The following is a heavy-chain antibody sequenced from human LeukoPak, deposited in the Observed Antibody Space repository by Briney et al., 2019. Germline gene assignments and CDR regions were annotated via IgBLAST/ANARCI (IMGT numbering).Heavy chain of an antibody. Sequence: PSETLSLTCTVSGGSISSSSYYWGWIRQPPGKGLEWIGSIYHSGSTYYNPSLKSRVTISVDTSKNQFSLKLSSVTAADTAVYYCARDSVRGPDYWGQGTLVTVSS. CDR3: ARDSVRGPDY. D-gene: IGHD3-16*01. V-gene: IGHV4-39*07. J-gene: IGHJ4*02. CDR1: GGSISSSSYY. CDR2: IYHSGST.